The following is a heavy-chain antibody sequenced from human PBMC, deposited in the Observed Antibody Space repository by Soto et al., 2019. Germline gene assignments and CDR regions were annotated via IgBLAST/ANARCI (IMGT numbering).Heavy chain of an antibody. D-gene: IGHD6-13*01. CDR3: ARRGSSRQIYHYGMAV. Sequence: QVQLQESGPGLVKPSEALSLTCTVSGDSVSSSYYYWGWIRQPPGKGLEWIGSIFYSGSTDYNPSLKSRVTRSVDTSKNQFSLKLSSVTAADTAVYYCARRGSSRQIYHYGMAVWGPGTTVTVSS. J-gene: IGHJ6*02. CDR1: GDSVSSSYYY. V-gene: IGHV4-39*01. CDR2: IFYSGST.